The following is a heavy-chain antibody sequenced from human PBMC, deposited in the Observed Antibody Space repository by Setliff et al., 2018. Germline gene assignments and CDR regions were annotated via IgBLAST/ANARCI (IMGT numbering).Heavy chain of an antibody. CDR2: ISTSSGTR. Sequence: LRLSCVVSGFSFSNYGMTWVRQAPGKGLEWISYISTSSGTRYYADSVKGRFTISRDNANQSLYLQMNSLRVEDTALYYCAKSSGSSSSTNLEYLGPGTLVTVSS. V-gene: IGHV3-48*01. D-gene: IGHD6-6*01. CDR3: AKSSGSSSSTNLEY. J-gene: IGHJ4*02. CDR1: GFSFSNYG.